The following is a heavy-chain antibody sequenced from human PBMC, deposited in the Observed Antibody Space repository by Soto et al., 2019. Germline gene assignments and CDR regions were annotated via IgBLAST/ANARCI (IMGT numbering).Heavy chain of an antibody. V-gene: IGHV4-34*01. CDR3: ARAYSTGYSSGWYAFDI. CDR1: GGSFSGYY. CDR2: INHSGST. Sequence: SETLSLTCAVYGGSFSGYYWSWIRQPPGKGLEWIGEINHSGSTNYNPSLKSRVTISVDTSKNRFSLKLSYVTAADTAVYYCARAYSTGYSSGWYAFDIWGQGTMVTVSS. J-gene: IGHJ3*02. D-gene: IGHD6-19*01.